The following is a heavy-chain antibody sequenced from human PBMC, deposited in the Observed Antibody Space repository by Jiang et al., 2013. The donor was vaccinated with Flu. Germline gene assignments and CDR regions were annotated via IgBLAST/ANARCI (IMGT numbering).Heavy chain of an antibody. Sequence: GAEVKKPGESLKISCKESGYSFPNYYVAWVRQKPGKGLEWMGFIFPVTLMLATVRRSRGQVTISRNKSTDTAYLHWSSLKASDTAMYYCARQGAEPPGYWYFDLWGRGTLVTVSS. D-gene: IGHD1-14*01. V-gene: IGHV5-51*01. CDR2: IFPVTLM. J-gene: IGHJ2*01. CDR3: ARQGAEPPGYWYFDL. CDR1: GYSFPNYY.